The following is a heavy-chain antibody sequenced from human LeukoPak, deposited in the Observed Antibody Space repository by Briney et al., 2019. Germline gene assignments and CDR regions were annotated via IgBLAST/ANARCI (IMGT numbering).Heavy chain of an antibody. CDR2: ISWNSGSI. Sequence: PGGSLRLSCAASGFTFDDYAMHWVRQAPGKGLEWVSGISWNSGSIGYADSVKGRFTISRDNAKNSLYLQMNSLRAEDTALYYCAKDIGWAAAGTVYFDYWGQGTLVTVSS. J-gene: IGHJ4*02. CDR1: GFTFDDYA. V-gene: IGHV3-9*01. D-gene: IGHD6-13*01. CDR3: AKDIGWAAAGTVYFDY.